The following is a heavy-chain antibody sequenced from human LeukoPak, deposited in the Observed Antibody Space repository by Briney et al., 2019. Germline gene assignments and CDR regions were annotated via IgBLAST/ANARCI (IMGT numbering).Heavy chain of an antibody. V-gene: IGHV4-59*01. CDR1: GASISGFY. D-gene: IGHD3-3*01. CDR3: ARGIFGMVINGFDI. J-gene: IGHJ3*02. Sequence: PSETLSLTCSVSGASISGFYWSWLRQAPGKGLEWIGFLHRSASATYNPSLESRVTTSMDTSKNQFSLRLSSVTAADTAVYYCARGIFGMVINGFDIWGQGTMVTVSS. CDR2: LHRSASA.